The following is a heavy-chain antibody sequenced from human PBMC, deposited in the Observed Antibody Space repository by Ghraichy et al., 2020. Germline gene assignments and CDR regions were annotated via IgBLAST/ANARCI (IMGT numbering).Heavy chain of an antibody. V-gene: IGHV4-30-2*01. J-gene: IGHJ4*02. CDR3: ARGHGGTFDH. Sequence: SQTLSLTCAVSGDSIGSRAYSWNWIRQPPGKGLEWISSISHGGDTSYNPSLKSRVTVSVDRSANQFSLRLSSVSAADTAVYYCARGHGGTFDHWGQGTLVTVSS. CDR1: GDSIGSRAYS. CDR2: ISHGGDT. D-gene: IGHD4-23*01.